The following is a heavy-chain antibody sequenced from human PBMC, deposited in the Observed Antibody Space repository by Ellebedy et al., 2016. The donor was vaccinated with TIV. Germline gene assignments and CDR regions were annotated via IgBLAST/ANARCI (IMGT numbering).Heavy chain of an antibody. V-gene: IGHV3-49*03. Sequence: GESLKISCTASGFTFGDYAMNWFRQAPGKGLEWVSFIRSKAYGGTTEYAASVKGRFTISRDNAKNSLYLQMNSLRAEDTAIYYCSTVEWYRSDYWGQGSLVTVSS. CDR2: IRSKAYGGTT. CDR3: STVEWYRSDY. J-gene: IGHJ4*02. CDR1: GFTFGDYA. D-gene: IGHD3-3*01.